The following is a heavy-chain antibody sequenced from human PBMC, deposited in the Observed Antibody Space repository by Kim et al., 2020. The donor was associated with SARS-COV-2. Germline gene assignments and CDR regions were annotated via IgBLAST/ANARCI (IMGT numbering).Heavy chain of an antibody. V-gene: IGHV1-69*13. CDR1: GGTFSSYA. CDR3: ARGEQWLPSSWFDP. CDR2: IIPIFGTA. D-gene: IGHD6-19*01. Sequence: SVKVSCKASGGTFSSYAISWVRQAPGQGLEWMGGIIPIFGTANYAQKFQGRVTITADESTSTAYMELSSLRSEDTAVYYCARGEQWLPSSWFDPWGQGTLVTVSS. J-gene: IGHJ5*02.